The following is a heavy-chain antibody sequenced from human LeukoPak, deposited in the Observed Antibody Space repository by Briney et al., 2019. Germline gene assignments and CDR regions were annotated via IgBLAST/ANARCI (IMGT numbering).Heavy chain of an antibody. Sequence: SGGSLRLSCAASGFTFSSYGMSWVRQAPGKGLEWVSGISDSGDSTYYADSVKGRFTISRDNSKNTLYLQMNSLRAEDTAVYYCARVALPDSSGYSPAKKYYYYYYMDVWGKGTTVTVSS. CDR2: ISDSGDST. J-gene: IGHJ6*03. CDR1: GFTFSSYG. CDR3: ARVALPDSSGYSPAKKYYYYYYMDV. D-gene: IGHD3-22*01. V-gene: IGHV3-23*01.